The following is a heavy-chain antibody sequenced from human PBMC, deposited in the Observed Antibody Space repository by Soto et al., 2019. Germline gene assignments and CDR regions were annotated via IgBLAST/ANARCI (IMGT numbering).Heavy chain of an antibody. V-gene: IGHV1-46*01. J-gene: IGHJ3*02. CDR3: ARDPIVVVITNDAFDI. CDR1: GYTFTSYY. D-gene: IGHD3-22*01. CDR2: INPSGGST. Sequence: QVQLVQSGAEVKKPGASVKVSCKASGYTFTSYYMHWVRQAPGQGLEWMGIINPSGGSTSYAQKFQGRVTMTRDTYTSTVYMELSSLRSEDTAVYYCARDPIVVVITNDAFDIWGQGTMVTVSS.